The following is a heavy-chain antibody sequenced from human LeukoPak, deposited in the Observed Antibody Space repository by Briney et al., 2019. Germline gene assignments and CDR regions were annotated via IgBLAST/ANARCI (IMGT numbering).Heavy chain of an antibody. CDR1: GGSISSYY. Sequence: PSETLSLTCTVSGGSISSYYWSWIRQPPGKGLEWIGYIYYSGSTNYNPSLKSRVTISVDTSKNQFSLKLSSVTAADTAVYYCAREKVAGRVFDYWGQGTLVTVSS. CDR3: AREKVAGRVFDY. V-gene: IGHV4-59*01. J-gene: IGHJ4*02. D-gene: IGHD6-19*01. CDR2: IYYSGST.